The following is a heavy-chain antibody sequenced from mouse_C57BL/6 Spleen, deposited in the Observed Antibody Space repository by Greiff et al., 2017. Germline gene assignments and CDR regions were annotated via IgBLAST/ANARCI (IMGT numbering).Heavy chain of an antibody. CDR1: GYAFTNYL. J-gene: IGHJ4*01. D-gene: IGHD2-1*01. V-gene: IGHV1-54*01. Sequence: QVQLQQSGAELVRPGTSVKVSCKASGYAFTNYLIEWVKQRPGQGLEWIGVINPGSGGTNYNEKFKGKATLTAEKSSSTAYMQLSSLTSEDSAVYCCARVNGNSYAMDYWGQGTSVTVSS. CDR3: ARVNGNSYAMDY. CDR2: INPGSGGT.